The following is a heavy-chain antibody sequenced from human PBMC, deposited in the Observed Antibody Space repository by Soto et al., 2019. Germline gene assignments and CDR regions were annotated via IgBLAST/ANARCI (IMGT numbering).Heavy chain of an antibody. CDR2: ISSSSSTI. Sequence: EVQLVESGGGLVQPGGSLRLSCAASGFTFSSYSMNWVRQAPGKGLEWVSYISSSSSTIYYADSVKGRFTISRDNAKNTLYLQMNSLRDEDTAVYYCARGVYYYDSRGYWGYWGQGTLVTVSS. J-gene: IGHJ4*02. CDR3: ARGVYYYDSRGYWGY. V-gene: IGHV3-48*02. CDR1: GFTFSSYS. D-gene: IGHD3-22*01.